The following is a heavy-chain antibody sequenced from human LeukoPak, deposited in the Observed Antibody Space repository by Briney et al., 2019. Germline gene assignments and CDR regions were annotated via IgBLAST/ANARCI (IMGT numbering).Heavy chain of an antibody. CDR1: GFTFSSYE. J-gene: IGHJ4*02. Sequence: PGGSLRLSCAASGFTFSSYEMYWVRQAPGKGLEWVSYISSSGSTIYYADSVKGRFTISRDNAKNSLYLQMNSLRAEDTAVYYCARENSGYDFFDYWGQGTLVTVSS. CDR3: ARENSGYDFFDY. V-gene: IGHV3-48*03. D-gene: IGHD5-12*01. CDR2: ISSSGSTI.